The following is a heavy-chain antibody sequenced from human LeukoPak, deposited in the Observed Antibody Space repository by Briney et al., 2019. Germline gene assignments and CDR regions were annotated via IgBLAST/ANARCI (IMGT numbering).Heavy chain of an antibody. CDR1: GGSISSSSYY. CDR3: ARRRRTGTGIDP. D-gene: IGHD3-10*01. J-gene: IGHJ5*02. Sequence: PSETLSLTCTVSGGSISSSSYYWGWIRQPPGKGLEWIGSIYYSGSTYYNPSLKSRVTISVDTSKNQFSLKLSSVTAADTAVYYCARRRRTGTGIDPWGQGTLVTVSS. V-gene: IGHV4-39*01. CDR2: IYYSGST.